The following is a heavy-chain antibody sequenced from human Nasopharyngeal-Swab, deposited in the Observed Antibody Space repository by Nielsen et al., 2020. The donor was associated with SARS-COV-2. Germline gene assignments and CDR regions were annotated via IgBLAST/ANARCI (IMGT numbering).Heavy chain of an antibody. J-gene: IGHJ4*02. D-gene: IGHD6-6*01. V-gene: IGHV1-69*13. CDR1: GCTFSSYA. Sequence: SVKVSCKASGCTFSSYAISWVRQAPGHGLEWMGWINPIFGTADYAQKFQDRVTITAYESTSTAYMELSSLRSEDTVVYYCARSGYSNSDIDYWRQGTLVTVSS. CDR3: ARSGYSNSDIDY. CDR2: INPIFGTA.